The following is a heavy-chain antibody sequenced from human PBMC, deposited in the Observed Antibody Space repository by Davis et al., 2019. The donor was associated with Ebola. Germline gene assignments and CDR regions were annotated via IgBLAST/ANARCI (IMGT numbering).Heavy chain of an antibody. D-gene: IGHD3-3*01. CDR2: INPNSGGT. CDR1: GYIFTGYY. V-gene: IGHV1-2*04. Sequence: ASVKVSCKASGYIFTGYYLHWVRQAPGQGLEWMGSINPNSGGTNYAQEFRDWVTMTRDTSLSTAYMDMASLKSDDTAVYYCARGRDVWSALKFWGQGTPVTVSS. CDR3: ARGRDVWSALKF. J-gene: IGHJ4*02.